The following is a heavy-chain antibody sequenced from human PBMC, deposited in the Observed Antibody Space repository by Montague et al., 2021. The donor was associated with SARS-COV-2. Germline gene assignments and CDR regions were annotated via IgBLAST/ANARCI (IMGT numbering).Heavy chain of an antibody. V-gene: IGHV4-4*07. CDR2: IYASGGT. CDR1: GDSISSFY. CDR3: GRGVVAATPVVDY. D-gene: IGHD2-15*01. Sequence: SETLSLTCTVSGDSISSFYWNWIRQPAGKGLEWIGGIYASGGTNYNPSXKSRVTMSVDTSKNQFSLKLNSVTAADTAVYYCGRGVVAATPVVDYWGRGTLVTVSS. J-gene: IGHJ4*02.